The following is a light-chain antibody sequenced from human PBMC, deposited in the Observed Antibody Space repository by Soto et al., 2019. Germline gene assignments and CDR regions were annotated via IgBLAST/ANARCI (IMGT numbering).Light chain of an antibody. CDR1: QGIRSY. CDR3: QQLDSMPIT. CDR2: IAS. V-gene: IGKV1-9*01. Sequence: LKQSPASLSASVGDRVAITCRASQGIRSYLAWYQQKPGEAPKLLISIASILQSGVPSRFSGSGSGTDFVLTISSLQPEDSATYYCQQLDSMPITFGQRTLPEN. J-gene: IGKJ5*01.